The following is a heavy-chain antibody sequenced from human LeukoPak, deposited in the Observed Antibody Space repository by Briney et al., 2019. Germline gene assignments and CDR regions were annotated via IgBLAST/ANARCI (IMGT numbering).Heavy chain of an antibody. CDR1: GGSISSSSYY. V-gene: IGHV4-39*01. J-gene: IGHJ3*02. CDR3: ARLTVDQWLGDI. Sequence: SETLSLTCTVSGGSISSSSYYWGWIRQPPGTGLEWIGSIYYSGSAYYNPSLKSRVTISVDTSKNQFSLKLSSVTAADTAVYYCARLTVDQWLGDIWGQGTMVTVSS. D-gene: IGHD6-19*01. CDR2: IYYSGSA.